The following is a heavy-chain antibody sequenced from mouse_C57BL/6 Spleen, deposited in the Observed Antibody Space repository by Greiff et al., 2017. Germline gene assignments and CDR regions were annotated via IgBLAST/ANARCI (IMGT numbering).Heavy chain of an antibody. V-gene: IGHV1-42*01. CDR2: INPSTGGT. CDR3: ARGITTVVEGLGD. D-gene: IGHD1-1*01. Sequence: VQLQQSGPELVKPGASVKISCKASGYSFTGYYMNWVKQSPEKSLEWIGEINPSTGGTTYNQKFKAKATLTVDKSSSTAYMQLKSLTSEDSAVYYCARGITTVVEGLGDWGQGTLVTVSA. CDR1: GYSFTGYY. J-gene: IGHJ3*02.